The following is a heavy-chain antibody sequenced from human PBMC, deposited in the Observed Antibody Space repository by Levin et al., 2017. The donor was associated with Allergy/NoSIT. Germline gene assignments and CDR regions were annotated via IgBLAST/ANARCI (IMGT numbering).Heavy chain of an antibody. J-gene: IGHJ4*02. CDR1: GDSVSSNSAA. Sequence: SETLSLTCAISGDSVSSNSAAWNWIRQSPSRGLEWLGRTYYRSKWYNDYAVSVKSRVTIKTDTSKNQFSLQLNSVTPEDTAVYYCARWWLASLDYWGQGTLVTVSS. CDR2: TYYRSKWYN. CDR3: ARWWLASLDY. V-gene: IGHV6-1*01. D-gene: IGHD6-19*01.